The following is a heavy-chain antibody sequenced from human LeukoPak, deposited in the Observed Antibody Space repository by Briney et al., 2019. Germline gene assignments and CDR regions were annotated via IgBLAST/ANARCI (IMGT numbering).Heavy chain of an antibody. CDR1: GYTFTRYS. CDR3: TRPYKEQLDFDH. D-gene: IGHD1-1*01. J-gene: IGHJ4*02. CDR2: INAGDGDT. V-gene: IGHV1-3*01. Sequence: ASVTVSCKASGYTFTRYSMHWVRQAPGQRLEWMGWINAGDGDTKYSQNLRGRVTITRDTSANTVYMQLSSLRSEDTAVYYCTRPYKEQLDFDHWGQGTLVTVSS.